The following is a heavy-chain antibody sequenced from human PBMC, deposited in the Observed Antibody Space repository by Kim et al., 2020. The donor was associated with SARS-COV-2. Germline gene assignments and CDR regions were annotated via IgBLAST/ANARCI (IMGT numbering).Heavy chain of an antibody. CDR1: GFPFGAAW. CDR2: IRSTGDGGTT. V-gene: IGHV3-15*01. D-gene: IGHD6-19*01. Sequence: GGSLRRSCTASGFPFGAAWMSWVRQAPGKGLEWVGHIRSTGDGGTTDYGASVKGRFTISRDDSNNTLYLQMNSLKAEDTGVYYCTVDLWQWWTSYYWGQGTLVAVSS. CDR3: TVDLWQWWTSYY. J-gene: IGHJ4*02.